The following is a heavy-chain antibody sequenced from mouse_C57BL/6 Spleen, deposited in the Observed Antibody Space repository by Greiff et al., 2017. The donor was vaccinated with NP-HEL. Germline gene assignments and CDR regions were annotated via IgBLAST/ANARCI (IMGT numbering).Heavy chain of an antibody. D-gene: IGHD2-4*01. CDR3: TRGGYDYGAY. J-gene: IGHJ3*01. Sequence: QVQLQQSGAELVRPGASVTLSCKASGYTFTDYEMHWVKQTPVHGLEWIGAIDPETGGTAYNQKFKGKAILTADKSSSTAYMELRSLTSEDSAVYYCTRGGYDYGAYWGQGTLVTVSA. CDR2: IDPETGGT. V-gene: IGHV1-15*01. CDR1: GYTFTDYE.